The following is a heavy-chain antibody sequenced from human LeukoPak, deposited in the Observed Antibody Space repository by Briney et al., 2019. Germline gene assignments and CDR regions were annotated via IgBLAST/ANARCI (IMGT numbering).Heavy chain of an antibody. Sequence: GGSLRLSCAASGFTFSSYGMHWVRQAPGKGLEWVAVISYDGSNKYYADSVKGRFTISRDNSKNTLYLQMNSLRAEDTAVYYCAKDYYDSSGPYYYYGMDVWGQGTTVTVSS. CDR3: AKDYYDSSGPYYYYGMDV. V-gene: IGHV3-30*18. CDR2: ISYDGSNK. J-gene: IGHJ6*02. D-gene: IGHD3-22*01. CDR1: GFTFSSYG.